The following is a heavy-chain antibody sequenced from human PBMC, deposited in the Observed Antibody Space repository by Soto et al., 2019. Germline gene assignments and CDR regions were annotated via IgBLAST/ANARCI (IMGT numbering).Heavy chain of an antibody. CDR3: AKDSYFDWLLYLGSDY. CDR1: GFTFSSYA. V-gene: IGHV3-23*01. D-gene: IGHD3-9*01. Sequence: QSGGSLRLSCAASGFTFSSYAMSWVRQAPGKGLEWVSAISGSGGSTYYADSVKGRFTISRDNSKNTLYLQMNSLRAEDTAVYYCAKDSYFDWLLYLGSDYWGQGXLVTVYS. CDR2: ISGSGGST. J-gene: IGHJ4*02.